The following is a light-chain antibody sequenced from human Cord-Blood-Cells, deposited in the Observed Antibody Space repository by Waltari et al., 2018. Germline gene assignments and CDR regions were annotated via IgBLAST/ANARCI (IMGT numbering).Light chain of an antibody. CDR2: GNS. J-gene: IGLJ1*01. Sequence: QSVLTQPPSVSGAPGQRVTISCTGSSSNIGAGYDVHWYQQLPGTAPKLLTYGNSKRPSGVPDRFSGSKSGTSASLAITGLQAEDEADYYCQSYDSSLSGSYVFGTGTKVTVL. CDR1: SSNIGAGYD. V-gene: IGLV1-40*01. CDR3: QSYDSSLSGSYV.